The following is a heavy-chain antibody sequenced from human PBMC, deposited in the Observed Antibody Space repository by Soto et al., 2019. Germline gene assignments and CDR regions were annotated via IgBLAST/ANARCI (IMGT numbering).Heavy chain of an antibody. CDR2: INTDGSSR. J-gene: IGHJ4*02. D-gene: IGHD3-22*01. CDR3: ARDSYDSSGYYYGIDS. Sequence: GGALRFYDAASGFTFSAYWMHWVREAPGKGLLWVARINTDGSSRSYAESVKGRFTVSRDNAKNTLYLQMDSLRAEDTAVYYCARDSYDSSGYYYGIDSWGQGTLVTVSS. CDR1: GFTFSAYW. V-gene: IGHV3-74*01.